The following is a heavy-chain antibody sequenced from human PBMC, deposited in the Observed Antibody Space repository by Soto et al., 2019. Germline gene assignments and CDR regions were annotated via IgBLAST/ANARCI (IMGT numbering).Heavy chain of an antibody. Sequence: ASVKVSCKASGYTFTSYDINWVRQATGQGLEWMGWMNPNSGNTGYAQKFQGRVTMTRNTSISTAYMELSSLRSEDTAVYYCARDALLEWFPQGYYYYGMDVWGQGTTVTVSS. J-gene: IGHJ6*02. D-gene: IGHD3-3*01. CDR3: ARDALLEWFPQGYYYYGMDV. CDR2: MNPNSGNT. V-gene: IGHV1-8*01. CDR1: GYTFTSYD.